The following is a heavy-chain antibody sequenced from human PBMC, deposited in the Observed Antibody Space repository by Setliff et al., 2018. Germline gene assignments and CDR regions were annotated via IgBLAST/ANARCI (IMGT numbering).Heavy chain of an antibody. V-gene: IGHV4-59*01. Sequence: SETLSLTCTVSGDSISDASIMAWILQPPGKGLEFIGYVFYNGAAKYDPSLKSRVTMSVDTSKTQFSLKLNSMTTADTAVYYCARGGTYRYFDYWGQGALVTVSS. CDR2: VFYNGAA. CDR3: ARGGTYRYFDY. CDR1: GDSISDAS. J-gene: IGHJ4*02.